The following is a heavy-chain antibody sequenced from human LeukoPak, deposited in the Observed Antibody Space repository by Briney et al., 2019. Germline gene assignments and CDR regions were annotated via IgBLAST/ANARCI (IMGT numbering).Heavy chain of an antibody. CDR1: GITFDTYA. CDR2: ISVSGRRT. V-gene: IGHV3-23*01. D-gene: IGHD2-21*02. CDR3: VKQKLAYCGGDSFGANFQD. Sequence: PGGSLSLSCAAAGITFDTYAMSWVRQAPGKGLEGISVISVSGRRTADAVSVKGRFIISRTNSKTTLHLQMHSLSAEDTAVYSCVKQKLAYCGGDSFGANFQDWGQGNPFTVSS. J-gene: IGHJ1*01.